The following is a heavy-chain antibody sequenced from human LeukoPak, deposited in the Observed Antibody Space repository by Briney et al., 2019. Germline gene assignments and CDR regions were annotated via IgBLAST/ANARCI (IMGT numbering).Heavy chain of an antibody. CDR2: IYSDGSR. CDR3: ARIVTPGY. V-gene: IGHV3-53*01. CDR1: GFTVSSNY. J-gene: IGHJ4*02. Sequence: PGGSLRLSCAASGFTVSSNYMSWVRQAPGKGLDWVSVIYSDGSRYYADSVKGRFTISRDNSKNTLYLQMNSLRAEDTAVYYCARIVTPGYWGQGTLVTVSS. D-gene: IGHD4-23*01.